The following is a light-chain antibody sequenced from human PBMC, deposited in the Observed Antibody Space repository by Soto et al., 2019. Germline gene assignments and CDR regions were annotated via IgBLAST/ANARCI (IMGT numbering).Light chain of an antibody. CDR2: NNN. CDR1: SSIFGSNA. V-gene: IGLV1-44*01. CDR3: VTWDASLHDLV. J-gene: IGLJ2*01. Sequence: QSVLTQPPSASGAPGQRVTISCSGSSSIFGSNAVHWYQQLPGTAPKLLIYNNNQRPSGVPDRFSGSKSGTSASLAISGLQSDDEADYYCVTWDASLHDLVFGGGTKLTV.